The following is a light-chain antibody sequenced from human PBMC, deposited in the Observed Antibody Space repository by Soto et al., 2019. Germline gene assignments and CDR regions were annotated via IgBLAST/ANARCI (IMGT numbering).Light chain of an antibody. V-gene: IGKV3-20*01. CDR3: HQYGRSPPWT. Sequence: EIVLTQSPGILSLSPGERATLSCRASQSVSSSYLAWYQQKPGQAPRLLIYGASSRATGIPDRFSGSGSGTDFTLTISRLEPEDSAVYYCHQYGRSPPWTFGQGTKVEVK. CDR1: QSVSSSY. J-gene: IGKJ1*01. CDR2: GAS.